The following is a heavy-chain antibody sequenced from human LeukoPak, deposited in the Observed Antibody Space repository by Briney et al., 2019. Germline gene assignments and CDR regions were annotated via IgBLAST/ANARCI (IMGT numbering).Heavy chain of an antibody. D-gene: IGHD3-22*01. V-gene: IGHV1-2*02. J-gene: IGHJ4*02. Sequence: EASVKVSCKASGYTFTSYYMHWVRQAPGQGLEWMGWIDLNSGGTNYAQRFQGRVTMTRDTSISTAYLEISSLTSDDTAVYYCARCSPGDSSNFYAVLQYWGQGTQATVST. CDR2: IDLNSGGT. CDR3: ARCSPGDSSNFYAVLQY. CDR1: GYTFTSYY.